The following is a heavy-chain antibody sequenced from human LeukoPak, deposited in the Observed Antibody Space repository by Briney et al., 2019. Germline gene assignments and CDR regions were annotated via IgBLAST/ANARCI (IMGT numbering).Heavy chain of an antibody. J-gene: IGHJ4*02. CDR1: GYIFTTYW. V-gene: IGHV5-51*01. CDR3: ARRRFGDFLVDY. CDR2: IYPGDSET. Sequence: GESLKISCQGSGYIFTTYWIAWVRQMPGKGLEWMGVIYPGDSETRYSPSLQGQVTISVDKSITTAYLQLSSLKASDTAIYYCARRRFGDFLVDYWGQGTLVTVSS. D-gene: IGHD3-10*01.